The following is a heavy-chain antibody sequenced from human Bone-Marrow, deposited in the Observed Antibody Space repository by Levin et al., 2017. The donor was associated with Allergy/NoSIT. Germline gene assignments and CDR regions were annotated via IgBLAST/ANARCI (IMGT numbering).Heavy chain of an antibody. CDR1: GFTFSSYA. V-gene: IGHV3-30*04. CDR3: ARGGDIVVVPEQRNSPAPYGMDV. CDR2: ISYDGSNK. J-gene: IGHJ6*02. D-gene: IGHD2-2*01. Sequence: PGGSLRLSCAASGFTFSSYAMHWVRQAPGKGLEWVAVISYDGSNKYYADSVKGRFTISRDNSKNTLYLQMNSLRAEDTAVYYCARGGDIVVVPEQRNSPAPYGMDVWGQGTTVTVSS.